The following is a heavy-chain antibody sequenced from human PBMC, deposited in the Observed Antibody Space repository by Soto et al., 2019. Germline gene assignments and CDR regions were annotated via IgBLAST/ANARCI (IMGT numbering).Heavy chain of an antibody. J-gene: IGHJ6*02. CDR2: TYYRSKWYN. Sequence: PSQTLSLTCAISGDSVSSNSAAWNWIRQSPSRGLEWLGRTYYRSKWYNDYAVSVKSRITINPDTSKNQFSLQLNSVTPEDTAVYSCARDLGDYVFYGYAYHRYVMSFWAQGTSVPVS. CDR1: GDSVSSNSAA. D-gene: IGHD3-16*01. CDR3: ARDLGDYVFYGYAYHRYVMSF. V-gene: IGHV6-1*01.